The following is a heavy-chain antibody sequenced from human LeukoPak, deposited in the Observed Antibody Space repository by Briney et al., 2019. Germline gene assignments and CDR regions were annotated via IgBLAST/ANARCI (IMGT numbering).Heavy chain of an antibody. D-gene: IGHD6-13*01. Sequence: GRSLRLSCAASGFTFSSYGMHWVRQAPGKGLEWVAVIWYDGSNKYYADSLKGRFTISRDNAKNTLYVQMNSLRAEDTAVYYCARALGSGAAAALDYWGQGTLVTVSS. J-gene: IGHJ4*02. V-gene: IGHV3-33*01. CDR3: ARALGSGAAAALDY. CDR2: IWYDGSNK. CDR1: GFTFSSYG.